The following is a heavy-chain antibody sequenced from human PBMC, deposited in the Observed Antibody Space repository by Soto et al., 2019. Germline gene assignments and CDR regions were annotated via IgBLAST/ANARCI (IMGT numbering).Heavy chain of an antibody. J-gene: IGHJ5*02. CDR2: ISSSSSTI. CDR1: GFTFRSYS. Sequence: EVQLVESGGGLVQPGGSLRLSCAASGFTFRSYSMNWVRQAPGKGLEWVSYISSSSSTIYYSDSVKGRFTISRDNAKNSLYLQINSLRAEDTVVYYCARHPERIAEIGWFDPCGQGTLVTVSS. V-gene: IGHV3-48*01. D-gene: IGHD6-13*01. CDR3: ARHPERIAEIGWFDP.